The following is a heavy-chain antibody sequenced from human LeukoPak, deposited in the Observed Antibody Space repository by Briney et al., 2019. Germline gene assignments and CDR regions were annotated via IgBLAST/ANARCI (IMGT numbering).Heavy chain of an antibody. CDR3: ARDRRYFDPGASDV. CDR1: GFTVSNNF. D-gene: IGHD3-9*01. V-gene: IGHV3-66*01. J-gene: IGHJ3*01. Sequence: GGALRLSWVASGFTVSNNFLTWVRQAPGEGLEWGAIIYSGGSTYYADSVKGRFTISRDNSKNTVYLQMKSLRAEDTAVYYCARDRRYFDPGASDVWGQGTMVTVSS. CDR2: IYSGGST.